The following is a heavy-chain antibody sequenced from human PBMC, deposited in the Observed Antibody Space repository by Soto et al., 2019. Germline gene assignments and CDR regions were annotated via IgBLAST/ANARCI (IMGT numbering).Heavy chain of an antibody. D-gene: IGHD4-17*01. V-gene: IGHV1-69*02. Sequence: GASVKVSCKASGGTFSSYTISWVRQAPGQGLEWMGRIIPILGIANYAQKFQGRVTITADKSTSTAYMELSSLRSEDTATYYCARMGTTVVTPGAFDIWGQGTMVTVSS. CDR2: IIPILGIA. J-gene: IGHJ3*02. CDR3: ARMGTTVVTPGAFDI. CDR1: GGTFSSYT.